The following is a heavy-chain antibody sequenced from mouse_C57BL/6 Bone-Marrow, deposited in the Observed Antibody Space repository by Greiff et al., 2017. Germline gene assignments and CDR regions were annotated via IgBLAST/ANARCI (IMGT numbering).Heavy chain of an antibody. J-gene: IGHJ3*01. CDR3: ASYYGIPWFAY. Sequence: VQLQQPGAELVKPGASVKLSCKASGYTFPSYWMHWVKQRPGQGLEWIGMIHPNSGSTNYNEKFKSKATLTVDKSSSTAYMQLSSLTSEDAAVYYCASYYGIPWFAYWGQGTLVTVSA. CDR2: IHPNSGST. CDR1: GYTFPSYW. D-gene: IGHD2-10*01. V-gene: IGHV1-64*01.